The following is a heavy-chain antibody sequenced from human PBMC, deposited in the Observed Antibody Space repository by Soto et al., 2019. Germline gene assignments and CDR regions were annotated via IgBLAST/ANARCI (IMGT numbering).Heavy chain of an antibody. J-gene: IGHJ6*02. Sequence: SVKVSCKASGGTFSSYAISWVRQAPGQGLEWMGGIIPIFGTANYAQKFQGRVTITADESTSTAYMELSSLRSEDTAVYYCARVNCSGGSCHYYYYGMDVWGQGTTVTVSS. CDR2: IIPIFGTA. V-gene: IGHV1-69*13. D-gene: IGHD2-15*01. CDR1: GGTFSSYA. CDR3: ARVNCSGGSCHYYYYGMDV.